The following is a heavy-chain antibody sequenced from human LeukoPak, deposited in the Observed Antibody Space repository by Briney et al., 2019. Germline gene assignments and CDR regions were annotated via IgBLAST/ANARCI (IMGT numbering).Heavy chain of an antibody. D-gene: IGHD6-6*01. Sequence: PTETLSLTCTVSGGSISSYYWSWIRQPPGKRLEWIGYIYYSGSTNYNPSLRSRVTISVDTSKNQFSLKFSSVTAADTAVYYCAAWRGDSSSSFDYWGQGTLVTVSS. V-gene: IGHV4-59*01. CDR2: IYYSGST. CDR3: AAWRGDSSSSFDY. CDR1: GGSISSYY. J-gene: IGHJ4*02.